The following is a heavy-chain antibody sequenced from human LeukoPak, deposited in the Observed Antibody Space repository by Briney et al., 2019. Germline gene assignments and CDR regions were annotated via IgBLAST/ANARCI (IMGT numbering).Heavy chain of an antibody. CDR1: GGSLSGYY. CDR3: ARGSKIFGVITIDY. D-gene: IGHD3-3*01. V-gene: IGHV4-34*01. Sequence: SETLSLTCAVYGGSLSGYYWSWIRQPPGKGLEWIGEINHSGSTNYNPSLKSRVTISVDTSKNQFSLKLSSVTAADTAVYYCARGSKIFGVITIDYWGQGTLVTVSS. CDR2: INHSGST. J-gene: IGHJ4*02.